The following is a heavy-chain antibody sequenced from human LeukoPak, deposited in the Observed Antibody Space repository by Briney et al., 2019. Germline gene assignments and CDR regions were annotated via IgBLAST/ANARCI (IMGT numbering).Heavy chain of an antibody. CDR2: INPNSGGT. D-gene: IGHD3-22*01. CDR3: ARGGVWYYDRRGYSGDVFDI. V-gene: IGHV1-2*02. CDR1: GYTFTGYY. J-gene: IGHJ3*02. Sequence: ASVKVSCKASGYTFTGYYMHWVRQAPGQGLEWMGWINPNSGGTNYAQKFQGRVTMTRDTSISTAYMELSRLRSDATAVYYCARGGVWYYDRRGYSGDVFDIWGKGKMVTVSS.